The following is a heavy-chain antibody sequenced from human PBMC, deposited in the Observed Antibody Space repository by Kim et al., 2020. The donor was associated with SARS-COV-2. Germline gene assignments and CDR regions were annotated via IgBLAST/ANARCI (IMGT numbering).Heavy chain of an antibody. CDR3: ARDISYGSEAYYYYYYGMDV. V-gene: IGHV3-48*03. CDR1: GFTFSSYE. Sequence: GGSLRLSCAASGFTFSSYEMNWVRQAPGKGLEWVSYISSSGSTIYYADSVKGRFTISRDNAKNSLYLQMNSLRAEDTAVYYCARDISYGSEAYYYYYYGMDVWGQGTTVTVSS. J-gene: IGHJ6*02. CDR2: ISSSGSTI. D-gene: IGHD3-10*01.